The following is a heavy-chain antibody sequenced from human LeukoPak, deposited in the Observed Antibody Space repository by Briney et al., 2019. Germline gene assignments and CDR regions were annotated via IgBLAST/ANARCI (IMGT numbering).Heavy chain of an antibody. CDR2: INHSGST. Sequence: ASETLSLTCGVYGGSFSGYYWNWIRQSPGKGLEWIGEINHSGSTNYNPSLKSRVTMSVDTSQKQFSLRLTSVTAADTAVYYCARRRVIVQRAFDIWGQGTMVTVSS. V-gene: IGHV4-34*01. CDR3: ARRRVIVQRAFDI. CDR1: GGSFSGYY. D-gene: IGHD3-16*02. J-gene: IGHJ3*02.